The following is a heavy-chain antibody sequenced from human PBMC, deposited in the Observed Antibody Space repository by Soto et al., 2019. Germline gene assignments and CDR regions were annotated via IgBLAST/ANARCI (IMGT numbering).Heavy chain of an antibody. D-gene: IGHD2-15*01. J-gene: IGHJ4*02. CDR1: GYSFTSYW. CDR3: ARLGIVVVDQYYFDY. Sequence: GESLKISCKGSGYSFTSYWIGWVRQMPGKGLEWMGIIYPGDSDTRYSPSFQGQVTISADKSISTAYLQWSSLKASDTAMYYCARLGIVVVDQYYFDYWGQGTLVTVSS. CDR2: IYPGDSDT. V-gene: IGHV5-51*01.